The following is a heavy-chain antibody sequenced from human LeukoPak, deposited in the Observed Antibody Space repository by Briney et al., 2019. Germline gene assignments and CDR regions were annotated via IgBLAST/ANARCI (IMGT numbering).Heavy chain of an antibody. CDR3: ARRRGRGAIFGVGPFDY. Sequence: PSETLSLTCAVYGGSFSGYYWSWIRQPPGKGLEWIGEINHSGSTNYNPSLKSRVTMSVDTSKKQFSLKMTSVTAADTAVYYCARRRGRGAIFGVGPFDYWGQGTLVTVSS. J-gene: IGHJ4*02. CDR1: GGSFSGYY. CDR2: INHSGST. V-gene: IGHV4-34*01. D-gene: IGHD3-3*01.